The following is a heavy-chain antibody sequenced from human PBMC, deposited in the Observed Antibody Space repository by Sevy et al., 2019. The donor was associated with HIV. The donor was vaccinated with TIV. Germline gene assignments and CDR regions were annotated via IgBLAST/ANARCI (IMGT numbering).Heavy chain of an antibody. J-gene: IGHJ5*02. V-gene: IGHV4-39*01. CDR2: IYYTGST. CDR3: TRLVYGDYVNYFDP. Sequence: SETLCLTCTVSSGSISSNTYYWGWIRQPPGKGLEWIGTIYYTGSTYYSPSLKSRVSISVDTSKNQFSLKLISVTAADTAVYYCTRLVYGDYVNYFDPWGQGTLVTVSS. CDR1: SGSISSNTYY. D-gene: IGHD4-17*01.